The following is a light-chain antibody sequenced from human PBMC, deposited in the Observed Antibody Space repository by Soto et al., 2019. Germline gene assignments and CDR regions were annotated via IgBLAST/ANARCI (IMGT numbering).Light chain of an antibody. CDR3: GTWDNSRRAGL. CDR2: DND. V-gene: IGLV1-51*01. J-gene: IGLJ3*02. CDR1: NSNIGTND. Sequence: QSVLTQPPSVSAAPGQKVTISCSGSNSNIGTNDGFWYQQVPGTAPNLLIYDNDKRPSAIPDRFSGSKAGTSATLDITGLPTGDEADYYCGTWDNSRRAGLFGGGTKLPVL.